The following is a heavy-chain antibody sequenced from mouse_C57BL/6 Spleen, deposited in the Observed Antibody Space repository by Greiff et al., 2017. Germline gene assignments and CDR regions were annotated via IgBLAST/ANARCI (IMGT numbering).Heavy chain of an antibody. CDR2: IYPGDGDT. J-gene: IGHJ3*01. CDR1: GYAFSSSW. Sequence: VQLQESGPELVKPGASVKISCKASGYAFSSSWMNWVKQRPGKGLEWIGRIYPGDGDTNYNGKFKGKATLTADKSSSTACMQLSSLTSEDSAVYFCARDYGNWAYWGQGTLVTVSA. CDR3: ARDYGNWAY. V-gene: IGHV1-82*01. D-gene: IGHD2-1*01.